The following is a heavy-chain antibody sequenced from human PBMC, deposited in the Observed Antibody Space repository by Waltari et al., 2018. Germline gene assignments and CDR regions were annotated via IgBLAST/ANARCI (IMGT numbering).Heavy chain of an antibody. CDR3: AREIEGYDFWSGYYGTFDY. J-gene: IGHJ4*02. V-gene: IGHV4-4*07. CDR1: GGSISSYY. CDR2: IYTSGST. Sequence: QVQLQESGPGLVKPSEPLSLTCTVSGGSISSYYWSWIRQPAGKGLEWIGRIYTSGSTNYNPSLKSRVTMSVDTSKNQFSLKLSSVTAADTAVYYCAREIEGYDFWSGYYGTFDYWGQGTLVTVSS. D-gene: IGHD3-3*01.